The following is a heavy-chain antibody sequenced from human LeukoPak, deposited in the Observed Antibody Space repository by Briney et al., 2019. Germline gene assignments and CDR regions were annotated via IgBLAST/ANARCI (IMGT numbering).Heavy chain of an antibody. CDR3: AKDGAMAAVGYYFDY. Sequence: GGSLRLSCAASAFPFRNYAMHWLREDPGKGLEWGAVIASEGNDKHLADSVKGRFTISRDNSRNTLFLQMNSLRTEDTAVYYCAKDGAMAAVGYYFDYWGQGTPVT. CDR2: IASEGNDK. CDR1: AFPFRNYA. V-gene: IGHV3-30*18. J-gene: IGHJ4*02. D-gene: IGHD6-13*01.